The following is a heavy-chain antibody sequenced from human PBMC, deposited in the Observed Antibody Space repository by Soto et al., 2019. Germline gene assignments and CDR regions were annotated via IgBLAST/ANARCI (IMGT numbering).Heavy chain of an antibody. CDR1: GGYFSGYY. J-gene: IGHJ5*02. CDR3: ARXRVLRYFDWLSWFDP. V-gene: IGHV4-34*01. D-gene: IGHD3-9*01. Sequence: SETLSLTCAVCGGYFSGYYWSWIRQPPGKGLEWIGEINHSGSTNYNPSLKSRVTISVDTSKNQFSLKLSSVTAADTAVYYCARXRVLRYFDWLSWFDPWGQGTLVTVSS. CDR2: INHSGST.